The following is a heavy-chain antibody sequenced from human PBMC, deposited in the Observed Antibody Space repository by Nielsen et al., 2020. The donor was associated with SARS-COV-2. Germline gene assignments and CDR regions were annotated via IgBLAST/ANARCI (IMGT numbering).Heavy chain of an antibody. CDR3: TTGTHYDFWSGYSAFDY. CDR1: GFTFSNAW. D-gene: IGHD3-3*01. Sequence: GESLKISCAASGFTFSNAWMSWVRQAPGKGLEWVGRIKSKTDGGTTDYAAPVKGRFTISRDDSKNTLYLQMNSLKTEDTAVYYCTTGTHYDFWSGYSAFDYWGQGTLVTVSS. CDR2: IKSKTDGGTT. V-gene: IGHV3-15*01. J-gene: IGHJ4*02.